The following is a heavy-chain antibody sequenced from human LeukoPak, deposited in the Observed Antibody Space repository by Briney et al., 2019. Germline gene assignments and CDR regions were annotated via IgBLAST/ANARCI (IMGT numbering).Heavy chain of an antibody. CDR3: AKDRWGIAAAGIDY. D-gene: IGHD6-13*01. Sequence: GGSLRLSCVASGFTFDDYAMHWVRQAPGKGLEWVSGISWNSGNIGYGDSVKGRFTISRDNAKNSLYLQMNSLRAEDTAVYYCAKDRWGIAAAGIDYWGQGTLVTVSS. J-gene: IGHJ4*02. CDR2: ISWNSGNI. CDR1: GFTFDDYA. V-gene: IGHV3-9*01.